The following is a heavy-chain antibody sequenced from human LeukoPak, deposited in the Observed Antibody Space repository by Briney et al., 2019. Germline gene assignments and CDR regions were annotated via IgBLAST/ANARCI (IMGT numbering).Heavy chain of an antibody. J-gene: IGHJ6*02. CDR2: IRYDGSNK. V-gene: IGHV3-30*02. CDR3: AKVGRELPARHGPHYYYYGMDV. Sequence: PGGSLRLSCAASGFTFSSYGMHWVRQAPGKGLEWVAFIRYDGSNKYYADSVKGRFTISRDNSKNTLYLQMNSLRAEDTAVYYCAKVGRELPARHGPHYYYYGMDVWGQGTTVTVSS. CDR1: GFTFSSYG. D-gene: IGHD1-26*01.